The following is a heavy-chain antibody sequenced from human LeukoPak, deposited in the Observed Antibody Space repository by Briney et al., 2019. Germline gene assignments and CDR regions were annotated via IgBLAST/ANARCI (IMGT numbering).Heavy chain of an antibody. J-gene: IGHJ3*01. CDR1: GFTFSNTW. Sequence: PGGSLRLSCLASGFTFSNTWMNWVRQAPGKGLEWVARIRSKRDGGTTDYAAPVKGRFTISRDDSKNTMYLQMNSLKAEDTAVYYCARDWYYAFDFWGQGTMVTVPS. D-gene: IGHD2-21*02. V-gene: IGHV3-15*07. CDR3: ARDWYYAFDF. CDR2: IRSKRDGGTT.